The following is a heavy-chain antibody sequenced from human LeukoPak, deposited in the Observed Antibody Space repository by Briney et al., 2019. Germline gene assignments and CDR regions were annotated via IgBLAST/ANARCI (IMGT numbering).Heavy chain of an antibody. CDR2: ISGSGGST. V-gene: IGHV3-23*01. CDR1: GFTFSSYA. CDR3: ARSPSDYGSGSSYYGMDV. J-gene: IGHJ6*02. D-gene: IGHD3-10*01. Sequence: GGSLRLSCAASGFTFSSYAMSWVRQAPGKGLEWVSAISGSGGSTYYADSVKGRFTISRDNAKNTLYLQMNSLRAEDTAVYYCARSPSDYGSGSSYYGMDVWGQGTTVTVSS.